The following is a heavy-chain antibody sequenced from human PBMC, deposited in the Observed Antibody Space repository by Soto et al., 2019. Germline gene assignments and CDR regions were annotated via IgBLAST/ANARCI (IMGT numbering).Heavy chain of an antibody. J-gene: IGHJ5*02. CDR1: GDSVSSNSAA. D-gene: IGHD5-12*01. CDR2: TYYRSKWYN. V-gene: IGHV6-1*01. Sequence: SQTLSLTSAISGDSVSSNSAAWNWIRKSPSRGLEWLGSTYYRSKWYNDYAVSVKSRITINPDTSKNQFSMQLNSVPPEDTAVYYCERDPVATPGGWFDPWGQGTQVTVSS. CDR3: ERDPVATPGGWFDP.